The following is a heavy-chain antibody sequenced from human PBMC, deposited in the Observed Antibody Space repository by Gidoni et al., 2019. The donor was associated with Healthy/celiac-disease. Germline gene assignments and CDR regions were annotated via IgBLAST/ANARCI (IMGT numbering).Heavy chain of an antibody. CDR2: IIPIFGTA. D-gene: IGHD3-22*01. CDR3: AAGLYDSSGYSAKPLD. Sequence: QVQRVQSGAEVKKHGSSVKGSCKASGDTFSSYAISWVRQAPGQGLEWMGGIIPIFGTANYAQKFQGRVTIPAAHSTRTAYLELRSLRSEDTAVYYCAAGLYDSSGYSAKPLDWGQGTLVTVSS. V-gene: IGHV1-69*01. CDR1: GDTFSSYA. J-gene: IGHJ4*02.